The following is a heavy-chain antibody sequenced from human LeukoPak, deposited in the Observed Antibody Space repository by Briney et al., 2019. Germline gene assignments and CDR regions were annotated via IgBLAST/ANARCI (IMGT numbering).Heavy chain of an antibody. D-gene: IGHD2-2*01. J-gene: IGHJ6*04. CDR3: AREVVVPAAENYYYYYGMDV. CDR2: ISAYNGNT. V-gene: IGHV1-18*04. CDR1: GYTFTSYG. Sequence: ASVKVSCKASGYTFTSYGISWVRQAPGQGLEWMGWISAYNGNTNYAQKLQGRVTMTTDTSTSTAYMELRSLRSDDTAVYYCAREVVVPAAENYYYYYGMDVWGKGTTVTVSS.